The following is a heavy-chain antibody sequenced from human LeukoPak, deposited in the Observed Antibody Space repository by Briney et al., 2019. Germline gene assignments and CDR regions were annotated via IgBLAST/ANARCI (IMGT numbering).Heavy chain of an antibody. CDR3: AKVGNAGGYYFDY. V-gene: IGHV3-11*01. CDR1: GFTFSDYY. CDR2: ISSSGSTI. D-gene: IGHD3-16*01. Sequence: GGSLRLSCAASGFTFSDYYMSWIRQAPGKGLEWVSYISSSGSTIYYADSVKGRFTISRDNAKNSLYLQMNSLRAADTAVYYCAKVGNAGGYYFDYWGQGTLVTVSS. J-gene: IGHJ4*02.